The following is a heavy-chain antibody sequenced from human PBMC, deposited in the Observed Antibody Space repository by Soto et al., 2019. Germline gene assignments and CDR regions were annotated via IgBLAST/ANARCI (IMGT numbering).Heavy chain of an antibody. Sequence: PSETLSLTCAVFSAYLGDHYWAWIRQSPDKGLEWIGEVHPSGSTDYNPSLKSRLTLSLDTSKNQFSLKLSSVTAADTAVYYCAREVVVVVAADDYYYYGMDVWGQGTTVTVSS. D-gene: IGHD2-15*01. V-gene: IGHV4-34*01. CDR3: AREVVVVVAADDYYYYGMDV. CDR1: SAYLGDHY. CDR2: VHPSGST. J-gene: IGHJ6*02.